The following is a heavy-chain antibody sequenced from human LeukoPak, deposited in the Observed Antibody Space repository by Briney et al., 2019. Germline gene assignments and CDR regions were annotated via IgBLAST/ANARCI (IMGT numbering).Heavy chain of an antibody. Sequence: HTGGSLRLSCAASGFTFSIFHMTWVRQAPGKGLEWVSGITNSGGSTYYADSVKGRFTISRDNSKNTLYLQMNSFRAEDTAVYYCAKGLGGFDCWGQGTLVTVSS. D-gene: IGHD1-26*01. CDR2: ITNSGGST. J-gene: IGHJ4*02. CDR1: GFTFSIFH. V-gene: IGHV3-23*01. CDR3: AKGLGGFDC.